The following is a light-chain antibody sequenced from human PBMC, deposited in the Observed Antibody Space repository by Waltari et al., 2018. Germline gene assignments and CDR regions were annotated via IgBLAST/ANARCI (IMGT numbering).Light chain of an antibody. CDR2: MAS. Sequence: DIQMTQSPSTLSASVGDRVTITCRASQSIGNYLAWYQQKPGKAPKLLIFMASTLQREGPSRFSRSGSGTEFALTISGLQADDFATYFCQHFNSYPFIFGRGTKLEIK. V-gene: IGKV1-5*03. J-gene: IGKJ2*01. CDR3: QHFNSYPFI. CDR1: QSIGNY.